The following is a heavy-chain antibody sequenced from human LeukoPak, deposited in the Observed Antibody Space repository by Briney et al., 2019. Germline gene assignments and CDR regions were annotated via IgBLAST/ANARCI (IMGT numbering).Heavy chain of an antibody. CDR1: GFTFSSYA. D-gene: IGHD6-25*01. Sequence: PGGSLRLSCAASGFTFSSYAMSWVRQAPGKGLDWVSAISGSGGSTYYADSVKGRSTISRDNSKNTLYLQMNSMRAEDTAVYYCAKWNSGYDAFDIWGQGTMVTVSS. CDR2: ISGSGGST. J-gene: IGHJ3*02. V-gene: IGHV3-23*01. CDR3: AKWNSGYDAFDI.